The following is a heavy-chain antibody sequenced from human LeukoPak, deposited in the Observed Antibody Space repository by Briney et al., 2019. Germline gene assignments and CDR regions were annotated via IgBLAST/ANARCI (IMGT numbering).Heavy chain of an antibody. V-gene: IGHV3-30*02. CDR3: AKGDQGQYYYMDV. CDR1: GFTFSTYG. J-gene: IGHJ6*03. Sequence: GGSLRLSCAASGFTFSTYGMHWVRQAPGKGLEWVAVIWYGGSNKYYEDSVKGRFTISRDDSKNTLYLQMNSLRAEDTAVYYCAKGDQGQYYYMDVWGKGTTVTVSS. D-gene: IGHD2-2*01. CDR2: IWYGGSNK.